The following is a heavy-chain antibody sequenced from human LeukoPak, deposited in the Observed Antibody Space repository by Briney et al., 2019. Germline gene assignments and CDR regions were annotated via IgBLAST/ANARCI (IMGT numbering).Heavy chain of an antibody. J-gene: IGHJ4*02. CDR3: ARGYYDSSGTTPG. V-gene: IGHV3-21*01. Sequence: PGGSLRLSCVTSGFRFSSYSMNWMRQAPGKGLEWVSYISNSSSDTQYADSVMGRFTISRDNAKNSLYLQMNSLRAEDTAVYYCARGYYDSSGTTPGWGQGTLVTVSS. CDR1: GFRFSSYS. CDR2: ISNSSSDT. D-gene: IGHD3-22*01.